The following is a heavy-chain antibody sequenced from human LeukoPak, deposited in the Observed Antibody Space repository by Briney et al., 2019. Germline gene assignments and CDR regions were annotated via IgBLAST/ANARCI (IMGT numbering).Heavy chain of an antibody. CDR1: GGSISSSSYY. J-gene: IGHJ6*03. V-gene: IGHV4-39*01. CDR2: IHYSGST. Sequence: SETLSLTCTVSGGSISSSSYYWGWIRQPPGKGLEWIGSIHYSGSTYYNPSLKSRVTISVDTSKNQFSLKLSSVTAADTAVYYCARHHGEQLVPYYCYYMDVWGKGTTVTVSS. D-gene: IGHD6-13*01. CDR3: ARHHGEQLVPYYCYYMDV.